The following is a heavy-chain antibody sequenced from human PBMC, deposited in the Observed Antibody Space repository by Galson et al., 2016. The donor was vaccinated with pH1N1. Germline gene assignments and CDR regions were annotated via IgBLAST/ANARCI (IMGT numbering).Heavy chain of an antibody. Sequence: SVKVSCKASGYSFSSFGISWVRQAPGQGLEWMAWTSPYSGNTTYVPKLQGRVTLTTDTSTSTAFMELRSLRFDDTAVYYCARTYYFGSGGSGSDYYYYMDVWGTGTTVTVSS. J-gene: IGHJ6*03. CDR2: TSPYSGNT. V-gene: IGHV1-18*01. D-gene: IGHD3-10*01. CDR1: GYSFSSFG. CDR3: ARTYYFGSGGSGSDYYYYMDV.